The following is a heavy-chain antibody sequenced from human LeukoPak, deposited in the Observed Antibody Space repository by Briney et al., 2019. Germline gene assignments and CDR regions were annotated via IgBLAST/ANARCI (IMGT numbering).Heavy chain of an antibody. CDR3: AKGHYDGTGYYYFDY. V-gene: IGHV3-53*01. CDR2: IYSDGST. D-gene: IGHD3-22*01. Sequence: PGGSLRLSCAASGFTVSSNYMSWVRQAPGKGLEWVSEIYSDGSTYYAASVKGRFSISRDNSKNTLYLQMNSLRAEDTAVYYCAKGHYDGTGYYYFDYWGQGTLVTVSS. CDR1: GFTVSSNY. J-gene: IGHJ4*02.